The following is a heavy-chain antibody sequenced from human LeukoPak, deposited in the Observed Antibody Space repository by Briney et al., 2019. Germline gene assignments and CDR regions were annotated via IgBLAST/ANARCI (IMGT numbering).Heavy chain of an antibody. D-gene: IGHD6-19*01. J-gene: IGHJ5*02. V-gene: IGHV4-59*01. Sequence: SETLSLTCSVSGGSISSYYWSWIRQPPGKGLEWIGYIYYSGSTNYNPSLKSRVTISVDTSKNQFSLKLSSVTAADTAVYYCAREGVAVADPNWFDPWGQGTLVTVSS. CDR3: AREGVAVADPNWFDP. CDR1: GGSISSYY. CDR2: IYYSGST.